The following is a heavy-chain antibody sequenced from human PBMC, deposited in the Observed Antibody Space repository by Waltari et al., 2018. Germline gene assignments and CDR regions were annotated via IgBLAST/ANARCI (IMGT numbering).Heavy chain of an antibody. Sequence: QVQLQESGPGLVKPSETLSLTCTVPGGSIRNYYWSWIRQSPGKGLEWIGSIYYSGSTNYNPSLKSRVTLSVDTSKNHFSLKLSSVTAADTALYYCARQGHYDFWTGYYLFDYWGQGTLVTVSS. J-gene: IGHJ4*02. D-gene: IGHD3-3*01. CDR1: GGSIRNYY. CDR3: ARQGHYDFWTGYYLFDY. CDR2: IYYSGST. V-gene: IGHV4-59*08.